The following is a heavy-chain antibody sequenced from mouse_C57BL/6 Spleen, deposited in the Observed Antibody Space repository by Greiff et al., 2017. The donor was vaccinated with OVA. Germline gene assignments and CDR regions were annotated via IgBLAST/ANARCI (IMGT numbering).Heavy chain of an antibody. CDR1: GYAFSSSW. J-gene: IGHJ2*01. Sequence: VQLQQSGPELVKPGASVKISCKASGYAFSSSWMNWVKQRPGKGLEWIGRIDPGDGDTNYNGKFKGKATLTADKSSSTAYMQLSSLTSEDSAVYFCARGGLVARGDYEYWGTGTTLTVSS. D-gene: IGHD1-1*01. V-gene: IGHV1-82*01. CDR2: IDPGDGDT. CDR3: ARGGLVARGDYEY.